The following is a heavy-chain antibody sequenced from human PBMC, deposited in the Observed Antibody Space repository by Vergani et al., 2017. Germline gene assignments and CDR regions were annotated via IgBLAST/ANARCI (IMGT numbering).Heavy chain of an antibody. J-gene: IGHJ4*02. D-gene: IGHD5-12*01. Sequence: QVQLVQSGAEVKKPGSSVKVSCKASGGTFSSYTISWVRQAPGQGLEWMGRIIPILGIANYAQKFQGRVTITADKSTSTAYMELSSLRSEDTAVYYCASLTATTSQNFDYWGQGTLVTVSS. CDR3: ASLTATTSQNFDY. CDR1: GGTFSSYT. CDR2: IIPILGIA. V-gene: IGHV1-69*02.